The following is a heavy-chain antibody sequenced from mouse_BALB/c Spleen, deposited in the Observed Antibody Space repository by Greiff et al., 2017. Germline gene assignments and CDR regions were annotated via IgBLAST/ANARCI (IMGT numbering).Heavy chain of an antibody. Sequence: EVQRVESGGDLVKPGGSLKLSCAASGFTFSSYGMSWVRQTPDKRLEWVATISSGGSYTYYPDSVKGRFTISRDNAKNTLYLQMSSLKSEDTAMYYCARQGYYGSSNWYFDVWGAGTTVTVSS. V-gene: IGHV5-6*01. CDR1: GFTFSSYG. CDR2: ISSGGSYT. D-gene: IGHD1-1*01. J-gene: IGHJ1*01. CDR3: ARQGYYGSSNWYFDV.